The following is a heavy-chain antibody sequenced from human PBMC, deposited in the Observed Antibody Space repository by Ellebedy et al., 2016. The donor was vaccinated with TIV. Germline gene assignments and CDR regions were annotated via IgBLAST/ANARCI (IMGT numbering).Heavy chain of an antibody. Sequence: SETLSLTCTVSGGSISNYYWSWIRQPPGRGLECIGYIYYSGSTNYNPSLKSRVTMSVDTSKNQFSLKLSSVTAADTAVYYCARNPRGSYPFDYWGQGTLVTVSS. CDR3: ARNPRGSYPFDY. V-gene: IGHV4-59*12. J-gene: IGHJ4*02. CDR2: IYYSGST. CDR1: GGSISNYY. D-gene: IGHD1-26*01.